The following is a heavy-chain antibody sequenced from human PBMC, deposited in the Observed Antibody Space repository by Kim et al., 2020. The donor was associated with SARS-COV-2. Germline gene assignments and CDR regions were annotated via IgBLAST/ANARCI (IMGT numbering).Heavy chain of an antibody. D-gene: IGHD4-17*01. CDR3: ARVNGDYSDYYFDY. V-gene: IGHV4-59*01. Sequence: NPSLKSRVTIPVATSKNQFSLKLSSVTAADTAVYYCARVNGDYSDYYFDYWGQGTLVTVSS. J-gene: IGHJ4*02.